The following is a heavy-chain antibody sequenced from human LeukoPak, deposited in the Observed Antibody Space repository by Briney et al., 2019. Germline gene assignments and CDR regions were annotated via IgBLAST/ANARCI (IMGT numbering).Heavy chain of an antibody. J-gene: IGHJ4*02. D-gene: IGHD1-20*01. CDR3: ARDSNWNQPDY. Sequence: GRSLRLSCAASGFTFSTYAMHWVRQAPGKGLEWVAVMSHDGRNKFYADSVKGRFTISRDNSKNTLYLQMSSLGAEDTAVFHCARDSNWNQPDYWGQGTLVTVSS. CDR1: GFTFSTYA. V-gene: IGHV3-30*04. CDR2: MSHDGRNK.